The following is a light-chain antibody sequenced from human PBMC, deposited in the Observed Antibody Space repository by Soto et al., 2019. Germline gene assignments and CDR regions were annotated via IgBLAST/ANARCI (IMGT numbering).Light chain of an antibody. CDR3: QQYYNLPLT. V-gene: IGKV1-33*01. CDR1: QDITNS. J-gene: IGKJ4*01. CDR2: DVS. Sequence: DIHMTQSASSLSASVGDRVTITCRASQDITNSLNWYQQIPGKAPKLLIYDVSNLHTGVPSRFTGSGSGTDFSLTISSVQPEDFATYYCQQYYNLPLTFGGGTKVDIK.